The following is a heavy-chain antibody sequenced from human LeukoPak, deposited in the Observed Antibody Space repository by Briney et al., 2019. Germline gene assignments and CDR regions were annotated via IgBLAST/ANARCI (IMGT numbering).Heavy chain of an antibody. Sequence: PGGPLRPSCAASGFTFSSYGMHWVRQAPGKGLEWVAVIWYDGSNKYYADSVKGRFTISRDNSKNTLYLQMNSLRAEDTAVYYCASRALRSGWYDYWGQGTLVTVSS. CDR1: GFTFSSYG. J-gene: IGHJ4*02. D-gene: IGHD6-19*01. CDR3: ASRALRSGWYDY. V-gene: IGHV3-33*01. CDR2: IWYDGSNK.